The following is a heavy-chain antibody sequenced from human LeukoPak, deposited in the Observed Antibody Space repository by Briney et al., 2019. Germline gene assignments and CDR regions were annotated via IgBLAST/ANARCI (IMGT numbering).Heavy chain of an antibody. D-gene: IGHD2-15*01. CDR3: ARVSKLGCSGVTCYSAFDY. Sequence: ASVKVSCKASGYTFSAYYIHWVRQAPGQGLAWMGWINPNSGGTDYAQKFQGRVTMTRDTSISTAFMELNSLTSDDTAVYYCARVSKLGCSGVTCYSAFDYWGQGSLVTVSS. CDR2: INPNSGGT. J-gene: IGHJ4*02. CDR1: GYTFSAYY. V-gene: IGHV1-2*02.